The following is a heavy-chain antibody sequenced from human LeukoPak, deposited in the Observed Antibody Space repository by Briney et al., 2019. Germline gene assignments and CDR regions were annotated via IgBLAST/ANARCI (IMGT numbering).Heavy chain of an antibody. CDR2: ISVSGAAT. Sequence: GGSLRLSCVASGFTLSSYAMTWVRPGPGEGREWVSAISVSGAATYYADSVKGRFTLSRDNSKKTLYLQMSSLRAQDTALYYCARDLGGSGDSGAPWYYYYMDVWGKGTTVTVSS. CDR1: GFTLSSYA. D-gene: IGHD3-10*01. CDR3: ARDLGGSGDSGAPWYYYYMDV. V-gene: IGHV3-23*01. J-gene: IGHJ6*03.